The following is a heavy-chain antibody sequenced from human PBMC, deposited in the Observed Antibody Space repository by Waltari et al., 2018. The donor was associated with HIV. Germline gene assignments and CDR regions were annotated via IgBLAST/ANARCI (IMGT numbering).Heavy chain of an antibody. CDR3: AKDLVTRGFFYFYGMHV. CDR1: GFNFRTSG. D-gene: IGHD2-15*01. Sequence: QVQLEESGGRVVQPGRSLRLTCVASGFNFRTSGMHWVRQAPGKGLEWVAVISYNGLNKYYVDSVKGRFTISRDNSNSTLFLQMSSLRPDDTAVYYCAKDLVTRGFFYFYGMHVWGQGTTVTVSS. J-gene: IGHJ6*02. CDR2: ISYNGLNK. V-gene: IGHV3-30*18.